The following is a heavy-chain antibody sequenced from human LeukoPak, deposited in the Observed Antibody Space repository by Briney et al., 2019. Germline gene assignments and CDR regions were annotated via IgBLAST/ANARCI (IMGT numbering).Heavy chain of an antibody. CDR1: GFTFSSYA. Sequence: GGSLRLSCAASGFTFSSYAMSWVHQAPGKGLEWVSAISISGANTYYADSVKGRFTISRDNSENTLYLQMNSLRAEDTALYYCARHPKKWLSSDAFDIWGQGTMVTVSS. J-gene: IGHJ3*02. CDR2: ISISGANT. D-gene: IGHD3-22*01. V-gene: IGHV3-23*01. CDR3: ARHPKKWLSSDAFDI.